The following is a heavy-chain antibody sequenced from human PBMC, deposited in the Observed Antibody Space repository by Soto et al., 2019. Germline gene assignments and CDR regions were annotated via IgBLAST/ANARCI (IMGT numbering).Heavy chain of an antibody. Sequence: GGSLRLSCAASGFTFSIYSMNWFRQAPGKGLEWVSSISSSSSYIYYADSVKGRFTISRDNAKNSLYLQMNSLRAEDTAVYYCARDVARYNWNDWPPPKYYYYYGMDVWGQGTTVTVSS. V-gene: IGHV3-21*01. CDR2: ISSSSSYI. CDR3: ARDVARYNWNDWPPPKYYYYYGMDV. J-gene: IGHJ6*02. CDR1: GFTFSIYS. D-gene: IGHD1-20*01.